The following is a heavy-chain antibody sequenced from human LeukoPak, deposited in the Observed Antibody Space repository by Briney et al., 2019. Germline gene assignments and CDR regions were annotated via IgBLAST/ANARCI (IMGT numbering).Heavy chain of an antibody. J-gene: IGHJ1*01. CDR2: IKPDESET. Sequence: PGGSLRLSCAASGLTFNTYWMTWVRQAPGKGLEWVANIKPDESETYYVDTVKGRFTISRDNAKNLLYLQMNSLRGEDTAVYYCGGFGYEAAVDLWGQGTQVTVSS. V-gene: IGHV3-7*01. D-gene: IGHD6-13*01. CDR3: GGFGYEAAVDL. CDR1: GLTFNTYW.